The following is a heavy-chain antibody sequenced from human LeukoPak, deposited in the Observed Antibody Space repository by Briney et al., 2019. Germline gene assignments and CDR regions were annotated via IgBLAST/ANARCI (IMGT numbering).Heavy chain of an antibody. V-gene: IGHV4-34*01. Sequence: PSETLSLTCAVYGGSFSGYYWSWIRQPPGKGLGWIGEINHSGSTNYNPSLKSRVTISVDTSKNQFSLKLSSVTAADTAVYYCARGVAFDIWGQGTMVTVSS. CDR1: GGSFSGYY. J-gene: IGHJ3*02. CDR2: INHSGST. CDR3: ARGVAFDI.